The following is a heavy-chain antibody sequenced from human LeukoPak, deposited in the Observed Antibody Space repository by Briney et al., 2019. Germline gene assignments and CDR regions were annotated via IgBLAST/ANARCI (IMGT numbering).Heavy chain of an antibody. CDR3: ARGHSGSYQRTDAFDI. V-gene: IGHV3-21*01. D-gene: IGHD1-26*01. Sequence: GGSLRLSCAPSEFTFSSYSMNWVRQAPGKGLEWLSSISSTSNYIYDADSVKGRFSISRDNAKKSLYLQMNSLRAEDTAVYYCARGHSGSYQRTDAFDIWGQGTMVTVSS. J-gene: IGHJ3*02. CDR1: EFTFSSYS. CDR2: ISSTSNYI.